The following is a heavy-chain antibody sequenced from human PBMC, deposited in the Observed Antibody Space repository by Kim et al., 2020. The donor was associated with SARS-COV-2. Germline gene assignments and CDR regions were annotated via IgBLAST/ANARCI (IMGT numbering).Heavy chain of an antibody. CDR2: ISSSGDTK. CDR1: GFTFSSYE. V-gene: IGHV3-48*03. CDR3: ASWYNDFWGTYNY. D-gene: IGHD3-3*01. Sequence: GGSLRLSCAASGFTFSSYEMNWVRQAPGKGLEWVSYISSSGDTKYNTDSEKGRFTISRDNAKNSLYLQMNSLRAEDTAVYYCASWYNDFWGTYNYWGQGTLVTVSS. J-gene: IGHJ4*02.